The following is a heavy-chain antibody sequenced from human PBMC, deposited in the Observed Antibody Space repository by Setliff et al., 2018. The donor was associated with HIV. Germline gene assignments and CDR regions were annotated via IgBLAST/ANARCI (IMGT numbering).Heavy chain of an antibody. CDR1: NGSFSGYY. D-gene: IGHD5-18*01. Sequence: SETLSLTCAVYNGSFSGYYWTWIRQPPGKGLEWIGEINDSGSTNYSPSLKSRVTISVDASRNQFSLRLSSVTAADTAVYYCATWGPRYSYAPYFFDSWGQGTLVTVSS. CDR2: INDSGST. J-gene: IGHJ4*02. CDR3: ATWGPRYSYAPYFFDS. V-gene: IGHV4-34*01.